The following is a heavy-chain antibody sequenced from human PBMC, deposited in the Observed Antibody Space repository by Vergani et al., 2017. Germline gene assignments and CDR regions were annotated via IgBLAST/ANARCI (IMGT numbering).Heavy chain of an antibody. CDR2: IYYSGST. Sequence: QVQLQESGPGLVKPSKTLSLTCTVSGGSISSGGYYWSWIRQHPGKGLECIGYIYYSGSTYYNPSLKSLVTISVDTSKNQFSLKLSSVTAADTAVYYCARFRSRSTSPDSPGNEAFDIWGQGTMVTVSS. CDR3: ARFRSRSTSPDSPGNEAFDI. J-gene: IGHJ3*02. V-gene: IGHV4-31*01. CDR1: GGSISSGGYY. D-gene: IGHD2-2*01.